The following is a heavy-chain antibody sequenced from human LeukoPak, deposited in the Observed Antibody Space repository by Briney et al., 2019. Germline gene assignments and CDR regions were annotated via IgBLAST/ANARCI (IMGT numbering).Heavy chain of an antibody. J-gene: IGHJ6*02. V-gene: IGHV3-74*01. CDR3: ARGPAGYGMDV. Sequence: GGSLRLSCAVSGLTFSSYWMHWVRQAPGKGLVWVSRINREGSSTSYADSVKGRFTISRDNSKNTLYLQMNSLRAEDTAVYYCARGPAGYGMDVWGQGTTVTVSS. CDR1: GLTFSSYW. D-gene: IGHD3-10*01. CDR2: INREGSST.